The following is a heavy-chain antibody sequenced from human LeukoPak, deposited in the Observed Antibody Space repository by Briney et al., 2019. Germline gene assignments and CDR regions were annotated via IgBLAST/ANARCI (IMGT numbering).Heavy chain of an antibody. V-gene: IGHV3-23*01. D-gene: IGHD5-12*01. CDR1: GFTFSRYA. J-gene: IGHJ4*02. Sequence: GGSLRLSCVASGFTFSRYARSWVRQAPGKGLEWVSGISGSGGSTYYADSVKGRFTISRDNSKNTVYLQMNSLRVEDTAVYYCARGMGGYGGYDYWGQGTLVTASS. CDR2: ISGSGGST. CDR3: ARGMGGYGGYDY.